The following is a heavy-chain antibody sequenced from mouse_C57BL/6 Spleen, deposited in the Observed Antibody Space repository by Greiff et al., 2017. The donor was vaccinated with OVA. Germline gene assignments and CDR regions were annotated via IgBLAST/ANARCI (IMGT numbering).Heavy chain of an antibody. Sequence: VQLQQSGAELVKPGASVKISCKASGYAFSSYWMNWVKQRPGKGLEWIGQIYPGDGDTNYNGKFKGKATLTADKSSSTAYMQRSSLTSEDSAVYFCARSAYYGSSYWYFDVWGTGTTVTVSS. J-gene: IGHJ1*03. CDR1: GYAFSSYW. V-gene: IGHV1-80*01. CDR2: IYPGDGDT. D-gene: IGHD1-1*01. CDR3: ARSAYYGSSYWYFDV.